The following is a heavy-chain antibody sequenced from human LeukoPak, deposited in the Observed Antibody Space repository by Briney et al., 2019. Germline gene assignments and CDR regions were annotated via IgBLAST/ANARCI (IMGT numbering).Heavy chain of an antibody. CDR3: ARGPWVQLWFDY. Sequence: WWTWVRLSPEKGLEWIGEIHHSGKTNYNPSLKSRVNISLDKSKNHFSLRVNSVVAADTAIYYCARGPWVQLWFDYWGQGTLVIVSS. V-gene: IGHV4-4*02. CDR2: IHHSGKT. CDR1: W. J-gene: IGHJ4*02. D-gene: IGHD5-18*01.